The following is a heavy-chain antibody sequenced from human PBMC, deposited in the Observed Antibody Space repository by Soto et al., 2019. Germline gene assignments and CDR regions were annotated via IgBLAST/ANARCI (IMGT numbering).Heavy chain of an antibody. CDR1: GGSISSYY. V-gene: IGHV4-59*01. Sequence: SETLSLTCTVSGGSISSYYWSWIRQPPGKGLEWIGYIYYSGSTNYNPSLKSRVTISVDTSKNQFSLKLSSATAADTAVYYCARITMVRGVPPPNYYYYGMDVWGQGTTVTVSS. CDR2: IYYSGST. CDR3: ARITMVRGVPPPNYYYYGMDV. D-gene: IGHD3-10*01. J-gene: IGHJ6*02.